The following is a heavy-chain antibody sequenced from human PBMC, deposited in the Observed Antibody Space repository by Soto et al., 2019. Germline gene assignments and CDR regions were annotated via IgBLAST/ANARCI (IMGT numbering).Heavy chain of an antibody. Sequence: EVQLLESGGGLVQPGGSLRLSCAAAGFPFSTYAMTWVRQTPAKGLEWVSTISGSGGATYYADSVKGRFTISRDNSKNTLSLQMNSLRAEDSAMYYCAKGRRSGSAHDVFDIWGQGTLVTVSS. D-gene: IGHD6-19*01. V-gene: IGHV3-23*01. CDR2: ISGSGGAT. J-gene: IGHJ3*02. CDR1: GFPFSTYA. CDR3: AKGRRSGSAHDVFDI.